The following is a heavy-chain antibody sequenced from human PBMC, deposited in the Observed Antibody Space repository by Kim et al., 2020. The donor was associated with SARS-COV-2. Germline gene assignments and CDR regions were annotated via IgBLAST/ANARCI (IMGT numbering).Heavy chain of an antibody. Sequence: GGSLRLSCAASGFTVSSNYMSWVRQAPGKGLEWVSVFYSGGSTYYADSVKGRFTISIDNSKNTLYLQMNSLTAEDTAVYYCARGVRDYYFDYWGQGTLVT. CDR3: ARGVRDYYFDY. J-gene: IGHJ4*02. D-gene: IGHD2-21*01. V-gene: IGHV3-66*01. CDR1: GFTVSSNY. CDR2: FYSGGST.